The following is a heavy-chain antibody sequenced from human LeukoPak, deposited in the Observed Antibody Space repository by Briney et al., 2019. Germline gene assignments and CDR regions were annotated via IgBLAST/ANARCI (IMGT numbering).Heavy chain of an antibody. V-gene: IGHV3-7*03. CDR1: GFTFSSYW. Sequence: GGSLRLSCAASGFTFSSYWMSWVRQAPGKGLEWVANIKKDGSEKYYVDSVKGRFTISRDNAKNSLYLQMNSLRAEDTAVYYCAKVFTTVLWFGEIHSPSIYYFDYWGQGTLVTVSS. CDR2: IKKDGSEK. J-gene: IGHJ4*02. CDR3: AKVFTTVLWFGEIHSPSIYYFDY. D-gene: IGHD3-10*01.